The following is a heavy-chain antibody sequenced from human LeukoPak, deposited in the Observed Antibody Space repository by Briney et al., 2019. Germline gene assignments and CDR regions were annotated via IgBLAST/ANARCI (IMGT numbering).Heavy chain of an antibody. CDR1: GGSFSGYY. CDR2: INHSGST. CDR3: ARLHDSSGYNYWYFDL. V-gene: IGHV4-34*01. D-gene: IGHD3-22*01. Sequence: PSETLSLTCAVYGGSFSGYYWSWIRQPPGKGLEWIGEINHSGSTNYNPSLKSRVTISVDTSKNQFSLKLSSVTAADTAVYYCARLHDSSGYNYWYFDLWGRGTLVTVSS. J-gene: IGHJ2*01.